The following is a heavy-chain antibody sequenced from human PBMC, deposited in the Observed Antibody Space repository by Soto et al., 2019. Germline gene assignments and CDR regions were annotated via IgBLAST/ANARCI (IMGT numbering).Heavy chain of an antibody. D-gene: IGHD3-9*01. CDR2: ISSSSSYI. CDR1: GFTFSSYS. Sequence: GGSLRLSCAASGFTFSSYSMNWVRQAPGRGLEWVSSISSSSSYIYYADSVKGRFTISRDNAKNSLYLQMNSLRAEDTAVYYCARAIAPYYDILTGHKSWGQGTLVTVSS. J-gene: IGHJ4*02. CDR3: ARAIAPYYDILTGHKS. V-gene: IGHV3-21*01.